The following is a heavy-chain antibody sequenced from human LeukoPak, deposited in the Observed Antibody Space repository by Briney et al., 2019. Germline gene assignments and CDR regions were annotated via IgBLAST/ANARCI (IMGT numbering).Heavy chain of an antibody. V-gene: IGHV3-7*01. D-gene: IGHD1-1*01. Sequence: GGSLRLSCVASGFTFSNYWMDWVRQAPGKGLEWVANIKQDGTEIDYVDSVKGRFTISRDNAKNSLYLQMNSLRAEDTAVYYCSRSLDYWGQGTLVTVSS. CDR3: SRSLDY. CDR1: GFTFSNYW. CDR2: IKQDGTEI. J-gene: IGHJ4*02.